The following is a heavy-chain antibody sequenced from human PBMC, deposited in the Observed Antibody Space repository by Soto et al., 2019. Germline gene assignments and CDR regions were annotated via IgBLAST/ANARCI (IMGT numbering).Heavy chain of an antibody. D-gene: IGHD3-10*01. V-gene: IGHV3-30*18. Sequence: QVQLVESGGGVVQPGRSLRLSCAASGFTFSSYGMHWVRQAPGKGLEWVAVISYDGSNKYYADSVKGRFTISRDNSKNTLYLQMNSLRAEDTAVYYCAKDPEPSLWFGAGYFDYWGQGTLVTVSS. J-gene: IGHJ4*02. CDR1: GFTFSSYG. CDR3: AKDPEPSLWFGAGYFDY. CDR2: ISYDGSNK.